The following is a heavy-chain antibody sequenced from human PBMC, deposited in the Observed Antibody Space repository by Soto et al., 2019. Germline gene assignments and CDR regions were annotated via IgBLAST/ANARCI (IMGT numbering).Heavy chain of an antibody. CDR3: ARVAY. CDR1: GFTFSRVN. V-gene: IGHV3-21*01. CDR2: ISSASSET. Sequence: GSLRLSCEASGFTFSRVNMNWVRQVPGKGLEWVSSISSASSETWYADSVKGRFIISRDNAQNSLFLQMNTLRPEDSAIYYCARVAYWGPGTPVPV. J-gene: IGHJ4*02.